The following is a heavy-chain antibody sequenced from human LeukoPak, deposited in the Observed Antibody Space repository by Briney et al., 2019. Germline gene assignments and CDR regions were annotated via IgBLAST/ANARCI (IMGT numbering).Heavy chain of an antibody. J-gene: IGHJ4*02. V-gene: IGHV4-34*01. CDR1: GGSFSGYY. CDR3: ARGRFDYSSSWYSWYYFDY. Sequence: SETLSLTCAVYGGSFSGYYWSWIRQPPGKGLEWIGEINHSGSTNYNPSPKSRVTISVDTSKNQFSLKLSSVTAADTAVYYCARGRFDYSSSWYSWYYFDYWGQGTLVTVSS. CDR2: INHSGST. D-gene: IGHD6-13*01.